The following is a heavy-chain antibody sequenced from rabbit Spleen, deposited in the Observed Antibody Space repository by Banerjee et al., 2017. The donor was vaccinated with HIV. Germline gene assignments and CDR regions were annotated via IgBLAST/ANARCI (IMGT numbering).Heavy chain of an antibody. CDR2: IEPIFGSK. CDR1: GFDFSRYY. D-gene: IGHD2-1*01. V-gene: IGHV1S7*01. CDR3: LRDRANIGGDYGPYYFDL. J-gene: IGHJ4*01. Sequence: QLKESGGGLVQPGGSLKLSCKASGFDFSRYYMNWVRQAPGKGLEWIGYIEPIFGSKYYANWVNGRFTISRHNAQNTLYLQLDSLTAADTATYFCLRDRANIGGDYGPYYFDLWGPGTLVTVS.